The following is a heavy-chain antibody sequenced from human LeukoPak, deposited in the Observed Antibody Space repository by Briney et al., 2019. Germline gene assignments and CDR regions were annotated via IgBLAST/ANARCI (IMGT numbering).Heavy chain of an antibody. Sequence: ASVKVSCKASGYTFTGYYMHWMRQAPGQGLEWMGWINPNSGGTTYAQKFQGRVTMTRDTSISTAYMELSRLRSDDTAVYYCARWNRNRRDGHNLGYWGQGTLVTVSS. CDR1: GYTFTGYY. D-gene: IGHD5-24*01. J-gene: IGHJ4*02. CDR2: INPNSGGT. CDR3: ARWNRNRRDGHNLGY. V-gene: IGHV1-2*02.